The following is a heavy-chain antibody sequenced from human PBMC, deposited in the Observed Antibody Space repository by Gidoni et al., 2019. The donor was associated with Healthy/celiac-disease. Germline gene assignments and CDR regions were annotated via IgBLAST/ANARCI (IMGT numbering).Heavy chain of an antibody. J-gene: IGHJ4*02. Sequence: EVQLLESGGGLVQPGGSLRLSCAASGFPFSSYAMSWVRQAPGRGLEWVSAISGSGGSTYYADSVKGRFTISRDNSKNTLYLQMNSLRAEDTAVYYCASVFGVGRPFDYWGQGTLVTVSS. CDR1: GFPFSSYA. D-gene: IGHD3-3*01. CDR3: ASVFGVGRPFDY. V-gene: IGHV3-23*01. CDR2: ISGSGGST.